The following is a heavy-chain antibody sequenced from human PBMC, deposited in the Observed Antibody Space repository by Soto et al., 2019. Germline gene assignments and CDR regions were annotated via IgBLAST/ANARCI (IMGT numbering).Heavy chain of an antibody. D-gene: IGHD4-4*01. CDR2: INPSGGST. Sequence: ASVKVSCKASGYTFTSYYMHWVRQAPGQGLEWMGIINPSGGSTSYAQKFQGRVTMTRDTSTSTVYMELSSLRPEDTAVYYCASSNYVFSWFDTWGQGTLVTVSS. CDR1: GYTFTSYY. V-gene: IGHV1-46*01. J-gene: IGHJ5*02. CDR3: ASSNYVFSWFDT.